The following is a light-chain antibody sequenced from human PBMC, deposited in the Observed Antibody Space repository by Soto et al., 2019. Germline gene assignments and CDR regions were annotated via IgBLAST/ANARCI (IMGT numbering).Light chain of an antibody. CDR3: QQYGRSGT. CDR2: ATS. Sequence: EIVLTQSPGTLSLSPGERATLSFKASQSVSRTYLAWYQQKPVQAPRLLIYATSSRATGIPDRFSGSGSGTDFTLTISRLEPEDFAVYYCQQYGRSGTFGQGTKVDIK. V-gene: IGKV3-20*01. J-gene: IGKJ1*01. CDR1: QSVSRTY.